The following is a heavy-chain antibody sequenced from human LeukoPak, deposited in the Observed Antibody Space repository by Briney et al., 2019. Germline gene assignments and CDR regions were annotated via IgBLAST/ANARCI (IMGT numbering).Heavy chain of an antibody. D-gene: IGHD2-2*01. Sequence: GGSLRLSCAASGFTFSSYAMSWVRQAPGKGLEWVSAISGSGGSTYYADSVKGRFTISRDNSKNTLYPQMNSLRAEDTAVYYCAKVWDQLPYPDTDVWGKGTTVTVSS. CDR1: GFTFSSYA. J-gene: IGHJ6*03. V-gene: IGHV3-23*01. CDR2: ISGSGGST. CDR3: AKVWDQLPYPDTDV.